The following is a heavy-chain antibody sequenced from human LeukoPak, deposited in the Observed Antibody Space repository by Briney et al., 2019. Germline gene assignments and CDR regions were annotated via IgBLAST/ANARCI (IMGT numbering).Heavy chain of an antibody. CDR3: ARAGGGSSGWIDY. CDR1: GASISSGNW. V-gene: IGHV4-4*02. Sequence: SETLSPTCAVSGASISSGNWWIWVRQPPGKGLEWIGEIYPSGSTNYNPSLKSRVTMSVGTSKNQFSLRVSSVTAADTAVYYCARAGGGSSGWIDYWGQGTLVTVSS. J-gene: IGHJ4*02. CDR2: IYPSGST. D-gene: IGHD6-19*01.